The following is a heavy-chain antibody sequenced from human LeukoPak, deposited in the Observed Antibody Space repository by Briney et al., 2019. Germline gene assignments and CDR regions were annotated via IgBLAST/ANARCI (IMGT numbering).Heavy chain of an antibody. J-gene: IGHJ4*02. CDR1: GFSFTNYG. CDR3: AKGAQYDFWSGYTTEYFDV. D-gene: IGHD3-3*01. Sequence: GGSLRLSCAASGFSFTNYGMSWVRQAPGKGLEWVSFISASGSSTHYADSVKGRFTISRDNSKNTAHLQINSLRAEDTATYYCAKGAQYDFWSGYTTEYFDVWGQGTLVSVSS. V-gene: IGHV3-23*01. CDR2: ISASGSST.